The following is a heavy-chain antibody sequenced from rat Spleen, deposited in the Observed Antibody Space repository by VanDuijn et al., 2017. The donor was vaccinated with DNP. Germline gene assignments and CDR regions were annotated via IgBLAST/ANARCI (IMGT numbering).Heavy chain of an antibody. CDR3: AFGTYGVMDA. J-gene: IGHJ4*01. CDR1: GYSITSYY. Sequence: EVQLQESGPGLVKPSQSLSLTCSVTGYSITSYYWGWIRKFPGNKMEWIGHINYSGSTSYNPSLKSRISISRDTSKNQFFLQLNSVTTDDTATYYCAFGTYGVMDAWGQGASVTVSS. V-gene: IGHV3-1*01. CDR2: INYSGST. D-gene: IGHD1-12*02.